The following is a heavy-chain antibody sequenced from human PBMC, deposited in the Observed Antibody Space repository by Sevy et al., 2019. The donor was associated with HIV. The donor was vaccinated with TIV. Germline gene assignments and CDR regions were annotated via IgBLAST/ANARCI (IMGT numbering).Heavy chain of an antibody. CDR2: IWFDGSNT. V-gene: IGHV3-33*01. CDR3: ARDLEFYDYGDYGPAFMPDY. CDR1: GFTFSTYG. J-gene: IGHJ4*02. Sequence: GGSLRLSCAASGFTFSTYGMHWVRQAPGKGLEWVAVIWFDGSNTYYADSVRGRFTISRDIAKNTLHLQMNSLRAEVTAVYYSARDLEFYDYGDYGPAFMPDYWGQGTLVTVSS. D-gene: IGHD4-17*01.